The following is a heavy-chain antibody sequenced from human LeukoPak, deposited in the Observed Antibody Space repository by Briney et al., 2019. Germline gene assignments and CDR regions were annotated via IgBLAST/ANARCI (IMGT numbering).Heavy chain of an antibody. CDR1: GGTFSRYA. Sequence: SVKVSCKASGGTFSRYAISWVRQAPGQGLEWMGGITPMFGTANYAQKFQGRVTITAHDSSSTAYMELSSLRSEDTAVYYCARDASIYDNSAYYYLWWGQGTLVTVSS. V-gene: IGHV1-69*13. J-gene: IGHJ4*02. D-gene: IGHD3-22*01. CDR2: ITPMFGTA. CDR3: ARDASIYDNSAYYYLW.